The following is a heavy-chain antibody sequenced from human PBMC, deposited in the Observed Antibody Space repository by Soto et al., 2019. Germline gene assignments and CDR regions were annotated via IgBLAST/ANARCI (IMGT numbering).Heavy chain of an antibody. J-gene: IGHJ2*01. CDR3: ARESPQDRYFDL. CDR2: IIPIFGTP. V-gene: IGHV1-69*13. Sequence: SVKVSCKASGGTFSSYAISWLRQAPGQGLEWMGDIIPIFGTPFYAQKFHGRLTINADESTATASMELGSLRSADTAVYYCARESPQDRYFDLWGRGTLVTVSS. CDR1: GGTFSSYA.